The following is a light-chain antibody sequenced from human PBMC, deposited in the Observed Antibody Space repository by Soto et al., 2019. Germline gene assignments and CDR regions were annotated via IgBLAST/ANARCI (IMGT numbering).Light chain of an antibody. Sequence: DSQMTQSPSSLSASVGDRVTITCRASQSISSYLNWYQQKPGKAPKLLIYAASSLQSGVPSRFSGSGSGTDLTLPLSSLQPEDFATYYCQQSYSTPFTFGGGTKVEIK. J-gene: IGKJ4*01. CDR1: QSISSY. CDR3: QQSYSTPFT. CDR2: AAS. V-gene: IGKV1-39*01.